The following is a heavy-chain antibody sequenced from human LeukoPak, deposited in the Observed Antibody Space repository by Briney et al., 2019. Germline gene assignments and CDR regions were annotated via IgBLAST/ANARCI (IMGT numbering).Heavy chain of an antibody. CDR1: GYSISSGYY. CDR2: IYHSGST. CDR3: ARGPPHQITMVRGVIWPNAFDI. J-gene: IGHJ3*02. Sequence: SETLSLTCTVSGYSISSGYYWGWIRQPPGKGLEWIGSIYHSGSTYYNPSLKSRVTISVDTSKNQFSLKLSSVTAADTAVYYCARGPPHQITMVRGVIWPNAFDIWGQGTMVTVSS. V-gene: IGHV4-38-2*02. D-gene: IGHD3-10*01.